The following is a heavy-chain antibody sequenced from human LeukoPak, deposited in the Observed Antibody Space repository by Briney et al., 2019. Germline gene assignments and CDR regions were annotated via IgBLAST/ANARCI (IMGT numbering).Heavy chain of an antibody. J-gene: IGHJ4*02. CDR1: GGSISSSSYY. D-gene: IGHD2/OR15-2a*01. CDR2: IYYSGST. Sequence: PSETLSLTCTVSGGSISSSSYYWGWIRQPPGKGLEWIGSIYYSGSTYYNPSLKSRVTISVDTSKNQFSLKLSSVTAADTAVYYCARHVSIRVFDYWGRGTLVTVSS. CDR3: ARHVSIRVFDY. V-gene: IGHV4-39*01.